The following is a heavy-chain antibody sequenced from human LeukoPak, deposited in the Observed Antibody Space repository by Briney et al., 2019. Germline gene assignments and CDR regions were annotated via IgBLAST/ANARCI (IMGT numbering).Heavy chain of an antibody. CDR3: ARNAGGYQLLNSFDY. CDR2: IKRDGSEK. D-gene: IGHD1-7*01. J-gene: IGHJ4*02. V-gene: IGHV3-7*01. Sequence: GGSLTLSCAASGFTFSSYWMSWVRQASGKGLQWVASIKRDGSEKYYVDSVKGRFTISRDNAKNSLYLQMNSLRAEDTAVYYCARNAGGYQLLNSFDYWGQGTLVTVPS. CDR1: GFTFSSYW.